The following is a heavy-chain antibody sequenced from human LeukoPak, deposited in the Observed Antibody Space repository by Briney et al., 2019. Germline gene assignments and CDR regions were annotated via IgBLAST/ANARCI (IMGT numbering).Heavy chain of an antibody. Sequence: SETLSLTCTVSGYSISSGYYWGWIRQPPGKGLEWIGSIYHSGSTYYNPSLKSRVTISVDTSKNQFSLKLSSVTAADTAVYYCARNNTYCTNGVCSGGWFDPWGQGTLVTVSS. CDR3: ARNNTYCTNGVCSGGWFDP. J-gene: IGHJ5*02. V-gene: IGHV4-38-2*02. CDR2: IYHSGST. D-gene: IGHD2-8*01. CDR1: GYSISSGYY.